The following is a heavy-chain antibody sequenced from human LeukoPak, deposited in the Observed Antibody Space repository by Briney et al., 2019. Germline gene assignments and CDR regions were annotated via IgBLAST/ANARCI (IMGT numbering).Heavy chain of an antibody. CDR1: GGTFSSYA. Sequence: SVKVSCKASGGTFSSYAISWVRQAPGQGLEWMGRIIPIFGTANYAQKFQGRVTITTDESTSTAYMELSSLRSEDTAVYYCASTSKIAAAGHDYWGQGTLITVSS. J-gene: IGHJ4*02. D-gene: IGHD6-13*01. V-gene: IGHV1-69*05. CDR3: ASTSKIAAAGHDY. CDR2: IIPIFGTA.